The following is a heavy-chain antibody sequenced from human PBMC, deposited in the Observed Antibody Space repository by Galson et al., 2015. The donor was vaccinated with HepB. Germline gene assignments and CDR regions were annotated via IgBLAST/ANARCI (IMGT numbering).Heavy chain of an antibody. Sequence: TLSLTCTLSGDSIKNGIYYWTWVQQSAGKGLEWIGRFDIRGGTNYNPSVESRVTISLDKSKNQFSLYLRSVTAADTALYYCARHDDYGGTSIDYWGQGIQVIVSS. CDR2: FDIRGGT. J-gene: IGHJ4*02. D-gene: IGHD4/OR15-4a*01. CDR3: ARHDDYGGTSIDY. V-gene: IGHV4-61*02. CDR1: GDSIKNGIYY.